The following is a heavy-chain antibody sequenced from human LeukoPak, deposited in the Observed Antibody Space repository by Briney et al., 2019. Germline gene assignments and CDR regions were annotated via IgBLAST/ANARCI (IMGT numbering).Heavy chain of an antibody. V-gene: IGHV4-30-4*01. D-gene: IGHD3-22*01. CDR2: IYYSGST. Sequence: SETLSLTCTVSSGSISSGDYYWSWIRQPPGKGLEWIGYIYYSGSTYYNPSLKSRVTISVDTSKNQFSLKLSSVTAADTAVYYCARFNLPNYYDSSGYSSHWGQGTLVTVSS. CDR1: SGSISSGDYY. CDR3: ARFNLPNYYDSSGYSSH. J-gene: IGHJ4*02.